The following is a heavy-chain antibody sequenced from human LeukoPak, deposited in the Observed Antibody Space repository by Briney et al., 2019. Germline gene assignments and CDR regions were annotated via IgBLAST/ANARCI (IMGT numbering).Heavy chain of an antibody. Sequence: SGTLSLTCTVSGGSISSYYWSWIRQPPGKGLEWIGYIYYSGSTNYNPSLKSRVTISVDTSKNQFSLRLSSVTAADTAVYYCARAYYDFWSGYFSLDWYFDLWGRGTLVTASS. D-gene: IGHD3-3*01. V-gene: IGHV4-59*01. CDR1: GGSISSYY. CDR3: ARAYYDFWSGYFSLDWYFDL. CDR2: IYYSGST. J-gene: IGHJ2*01.